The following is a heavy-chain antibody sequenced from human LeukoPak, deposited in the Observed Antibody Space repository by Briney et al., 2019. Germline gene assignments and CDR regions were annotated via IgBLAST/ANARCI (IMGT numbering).Heavy chain of an antibody. J-gene: IGHJ4*02. CDR1: GFTFSGYW. Sequence: GGSLRLSCAASGFTFSGYWMSWVRQAPGQGLEWVANIKQDGSGKYYVDSVKGRFTISRDNAKNSPYLQMNSLRAEDTAVYYCAREHPYSSSSDYWGQGTLVTVSS. D-gene: IGHD6-6*01. CDR3: AREHPYSSSSDY. V-gene: IGHV3-7*01. CDR2: IKQDGSGK.